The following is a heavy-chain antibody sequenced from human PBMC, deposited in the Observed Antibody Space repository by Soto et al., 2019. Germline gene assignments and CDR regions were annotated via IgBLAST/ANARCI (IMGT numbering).Heavy chain of an antibody. CDR1: GFIFGDYA. V-gene: IGHV3-49*03. CDR3: TRDYEYSYSYDFDF. CDR2: IRSKAYGGTT. D-gene: IGHD4-4*01. Sequence: GGSLRLSCTASGFIFGDYAMSWFRQAPGKGLEWVGFIRSKAYGGTTEYAASVKGRFIISRDDSKSIAYLQMNSLKTEDTAVYYCTRDYEYSYSYDFDFWGQGTLVTVSS. J-gene: IGHJ4*02.